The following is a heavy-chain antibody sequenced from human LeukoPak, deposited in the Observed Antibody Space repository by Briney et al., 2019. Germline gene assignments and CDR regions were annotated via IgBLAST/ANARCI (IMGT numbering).Heavy chain of an antibody. V-gene: IGHV3-11*01. Sequence: GGSLRLSCAASGYTFSDYYMSWIRQAPGKGLEWVSYISTSGSAIYYADSVKGRFTISRDNAKNSLFLQMNNLRAEDTAVYYCARDGGGNWFDPWGQGTLVTVSS. D-gene: IGHD3-16*01. CDR2: ISTSGSAI. J-gene: IGHJ5*02. CDR1: GYTFSDYY. CDR3: ARDGGGNWFDP.